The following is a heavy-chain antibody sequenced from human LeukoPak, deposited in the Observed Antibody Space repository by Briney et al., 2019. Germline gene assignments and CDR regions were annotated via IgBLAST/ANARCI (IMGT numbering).Heavy chain of an antibody. D-gene: IGHD1-26*01. CDR3: MREAIVSFYYFYYIAV. Sequence: GGSLRLSRTASGFTFRNYYMSWVRQAPRKGRGGVANIREDGGQKNYVESVKGRFTTSRDNAETSLSLQMNSLRAEDTAVEYCMREAIVSFYYFYYIAVWGNG. CDR2: IREDGGQK. V-gene: IGHV3-7*01. J-gene: IGHJ6*03. CDR1: GFTFRNYY.